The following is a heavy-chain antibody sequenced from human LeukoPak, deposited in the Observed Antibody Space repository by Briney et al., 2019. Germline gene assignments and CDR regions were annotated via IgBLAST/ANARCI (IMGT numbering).Heavy chain of an antibody. D-gene: IGHD3-10*01. CDR2: ISDDGSNK. Sequence: GGSLRLSCAASGFTFSSYGMHWVRQAPGKGLEWVAVISDDGSNKYYADSVKGRFTISRDNSKNTLYLQMNSLRAEDTAVYYCAKAWGFGELLLSAFDIWGQGTRVTVSS. J-gene: IGHJ3*02. CDR1: GFTFSSYG. V-gene: IGHV3-30*18. CDR3: AKAWGFGELLLSAFDI.